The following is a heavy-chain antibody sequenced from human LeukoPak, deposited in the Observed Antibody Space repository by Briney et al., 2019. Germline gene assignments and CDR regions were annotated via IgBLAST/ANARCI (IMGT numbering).Heavy chain of an antibody. J-gene: IGHJ4*02. Sequence: PSQTLSLTCTVSGGSISSGSYYWSWIREPAGKGLEWIGRIYTSGSTNYNPSLKSRVTISVDTSKNQFSLKLSSVTAADTAVYYCAREIPPIAARISQYYFDYWGQGTLVTVSS. CDR1: GGSISSGSYY. CDR3: AREIPPIAARISQYYFDY. D-gene: IGHD6-6*01. CDR2: IYTSGST. V-gene: IGHV4-61*02.